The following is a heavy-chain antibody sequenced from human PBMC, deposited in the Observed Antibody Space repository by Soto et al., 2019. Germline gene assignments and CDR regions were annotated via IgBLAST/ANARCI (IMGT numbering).Heavy chain of an antibody. J-gene: IGHJ4*02. Sequence: QVQLVESGGGVVQPGRSLRLSCAASGFTFSSYGMHWVRQAPGKGLEWVAVISYDGSNKYYADSVKGRFTISRDNSKNTRYLQMNSLSAEDTAVYYCEGLDYWGQGTLVTVSS. CDR2: ISYDGSNK. CDR3: EGLDY. V-gene: IGHV3-30*03. CDR1: GFTFSSYG.